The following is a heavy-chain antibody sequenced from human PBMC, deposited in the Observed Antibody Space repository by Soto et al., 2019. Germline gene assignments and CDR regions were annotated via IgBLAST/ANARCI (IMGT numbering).Heavy chain of an antibody. CDR3: ARWGIVATTRLLNAFDI. D-gene: IGHD5-12*01. V-gene: IGHV4-34*01. CDR1: GGSFSGYY. Sequence: SETLSLTCAVYGGSFSGYYWSWIRQPPGKGLEWIGEINHSGSTNYNPSLKSRVTISVDTSKNQFSLKLSSVTAADTAVYYCARWGIVATTRLLNAFDIWDQGTMVTVSS. J-gene: IGHJ3*02. CDR2: INHSGST.